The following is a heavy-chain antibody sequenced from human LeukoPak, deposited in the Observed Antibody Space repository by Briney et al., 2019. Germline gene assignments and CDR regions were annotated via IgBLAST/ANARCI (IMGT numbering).Heavy chain of an antibody. V-gene: IGHV3-23*01. CDR1: GFTFSSYA. CDR2: ISGSGGST. CDR3: AKGRYSGSYYNWFDP. J-gene: IGHJ5*02. D-gene: IGHD1-26*01. Sequence: PGGSLRLSCAAPGFTFSSYAMSWVRQSPGKGLEWVSAISGSGGSTYSADSVKGRFTISRDNSKNTLYLQMNSLRAEDTAVYYCAKGRYSGSYYNWFDPWGQGTLVTVSS.